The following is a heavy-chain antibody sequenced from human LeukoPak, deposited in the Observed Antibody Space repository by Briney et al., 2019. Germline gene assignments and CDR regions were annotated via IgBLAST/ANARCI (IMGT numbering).Heavy chain of an antibody. V-gene: IGHV3-23*01. D-gene: IGHD3-10*01. J-gene: IGHJ5*02. Sequence: PGGSLRLSCAASGFSFSSYAMSWVRQAPVRGLEWVSSMKGGGGDTFYADFVKGRFTLSRDDSRNTLYLQMNSLRAEDTAVYYCARDRKWFGENGWFDPWGQGTLVTVSS. CDR2: MKGGGGDT. CDR1: GFSFSSYA. CDR3: ARDRKWFGENGWFDP.